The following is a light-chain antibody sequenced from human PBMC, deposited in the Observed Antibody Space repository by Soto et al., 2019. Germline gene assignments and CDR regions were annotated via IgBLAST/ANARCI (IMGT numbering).Light chain of an antibody. V-gene: IGKV3-20*01. CDR2: GAS. Sequence: DIVLTQSPGTLSLSPGERATLSCRASQSVSINYLAWYQQKPGQAPRLLIYGASTRATGVPDRFSGSGSGTDLTLTIRRLEPQDFAVYHCQQYGSLSWTFGQRTKV. CDR1: QSVSINY. CDR3: QQYGSLSWT. J-gene: IGKJ1*01.